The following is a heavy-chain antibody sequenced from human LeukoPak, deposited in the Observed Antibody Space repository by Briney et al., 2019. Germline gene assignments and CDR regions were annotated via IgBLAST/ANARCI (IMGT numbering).Heavy chain of an antibody. V-gene: IGHV4-59*12. Sequence: SETLSLTCIVSGGSISSYYWSWIRQPPGKGLEWIGYIYYSGSTNYNPSLKSRVTISVDTSKNQFSLKLSSVTAADTAVYYCARKPVTDYSNYLWYYYYMDVWGKGTTVTVSS. CDR3: ARKPVTDYSNYLWYYYYMDV. D-gene: IGHD4-11*01. J-gene: IGHJ6*03. CDR2: IYYSGST. CDR1: GGSISSYY.